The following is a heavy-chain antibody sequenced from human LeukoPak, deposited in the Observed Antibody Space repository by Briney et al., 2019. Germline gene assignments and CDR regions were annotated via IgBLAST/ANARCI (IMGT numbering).Heavy chain of an antibody. V-gene: IGHV4-30-4*08. CDR1: GGSISSGDYY. CDR2: IFYSGST. CDR3: ASLRTYYYGSGANGYYFDY. D-gene: IGHD3-10*01. J-gene: IGHJ4*02. Sequence: SETLSLTCTVSGGSISSGDYYWSWIRQPPGKGLEWIGYIFYSGSTYYNPSLKSRVTISVDTSKNQFSLKLSSVTAADTAVYYCASLRTYYYGSGANGYYFDYWGQGTLVTVSS.